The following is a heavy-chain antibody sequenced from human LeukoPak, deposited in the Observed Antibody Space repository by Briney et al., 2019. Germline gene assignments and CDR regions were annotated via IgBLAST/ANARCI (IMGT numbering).Heavy chain of an antibody. D-gene: IGHD2-2*01. V-gene: IGHV1-69*04. CDR3: VSSTSSGYYYYYYGMDV. CDR1: GGTFSSYA. CDR2: IIPIFGIA. Sequence: ASVKVSCKASGGTFSSYAISWVGQAPGQGLEWMGRIIPIFGIANYAQKFQGRVTITADKSTSTAYMELSSLRSEDTAVYYCVSSTSSGYYYYYYGMDVWGQGTTVTVSS. J-gene: IGHJ6*02.